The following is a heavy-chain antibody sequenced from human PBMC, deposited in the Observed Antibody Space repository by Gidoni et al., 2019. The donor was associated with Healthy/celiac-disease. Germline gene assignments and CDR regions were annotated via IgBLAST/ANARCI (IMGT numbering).Heavy chain of an antibody. CDR2: IIPILGIA. J-gene: IGHJ3*02. CDR3: AKHIAVAGGGAFDI. CDR1: GGTFSSYT. V-gene: IGHV1-69*02. Sequence: QVQLVQSGAEVKKPGSSVKVSCKASGGTFSSYTISWVRQAPGQGLEWMGRIIPILGIANYAQKFQGRVTITADKSTSTAYMELSSLRSEDTAVYYCAKHIAVAGGGAFDIWGQGTMVTVSS. D-gene: IGHD6-19*01.